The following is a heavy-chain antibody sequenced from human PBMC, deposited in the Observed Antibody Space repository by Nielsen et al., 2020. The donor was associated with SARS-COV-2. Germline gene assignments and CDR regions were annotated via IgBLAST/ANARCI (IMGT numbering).Heavy chain of an antibody. D-gene: IGHD3-3*01. Sequence: GESLKISCAASGFPFSTYTMNWVRQAPGKGLECVSSISSSSSDIYYSDSVKGRFTVSRDNANNSLYLQMNGLRADDTAVYYCAREGYYDFWSGYGYYNYYMDVWGEGTTVTVSS. J-gene: IGHJ6*03. CDR3: AREGYYDFWSGYGYYNYYMDV. V-gene: IGHV3-21*01. CDR2: ISSSSSDI. CDR1: GFPFSTYT.